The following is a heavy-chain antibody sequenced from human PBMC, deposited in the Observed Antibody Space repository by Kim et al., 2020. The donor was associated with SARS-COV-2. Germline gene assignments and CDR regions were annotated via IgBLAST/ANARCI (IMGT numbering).Heavy chain of an antibody. CDR1: GFTFSTFG. V-gene: IGHV3-23*01. D-gene: IGHD2-15*01. Sequence: GGSLRLSCEASGFTFSTFGMNWVRQAPGKGLEWVSSISANGDTTYYADSVKGRFTISRANSKNTLYLQMNSLRADDTAIYYCAKREYCSGGSCRPFYYYAMDVWGQGTTVTVSS. CDR3: AKREYCSGGSCRPFYYYAMDV. CDR2: ISANGDTT. J-gene: IGHJ6*02.